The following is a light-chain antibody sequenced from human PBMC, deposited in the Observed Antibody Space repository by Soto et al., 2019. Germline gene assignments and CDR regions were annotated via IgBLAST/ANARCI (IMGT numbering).Light chain of an antibody. V-gene: IGKV1-17*03. CDR3: HQYENWPLTWT. J-gene: IGKJ1*01. CDR2: SAT. Sequence: MHMTQSDSDMSASVGHRVTITCRAIQDISNFLVWFQQRPGKVPKRLIYSATRLESGVPARFSGSGSGKDFTLNISSLQSEDFAVYYCHQYENWPLTWTFAQGTKVDIK. CDR1: QDISNF.